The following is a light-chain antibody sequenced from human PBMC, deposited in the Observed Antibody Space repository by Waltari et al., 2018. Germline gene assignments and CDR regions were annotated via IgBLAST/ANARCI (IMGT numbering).Light chain of an antibody. J-gene: IGKJ1*01. CDR3: QQYYITPWA. V-gene: IGKV4-1*01. CDR1: QSVLYNSNKKNY. Sequence: DIVMTQSPASLALSLGERATINCKSSQSVLYNSNKKNYVAWYQQRPRQPPKLLISWASMREAGVPDRFSGSGSGTDFTLTISSLQAEDVAVYYCQQYYITPWAFGQGTKVEIK. CDR2: WAS.